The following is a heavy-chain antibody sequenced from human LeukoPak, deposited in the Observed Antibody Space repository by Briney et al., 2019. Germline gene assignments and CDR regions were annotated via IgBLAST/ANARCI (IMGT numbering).Heavy chain of an antibody. CDR3: ARDQDYYDSSGPFDY. J-gene: IGHJ4*02. V-gene: IGHV3-21*01. CDR2: ISSSSSYI. D-gene: IGHD3-22*01. CDR1: GFTFGSYS. Sequence: GGSLRLSCAASGFTFGSYSMNWVRQAPGKGLEWVSSISSSSSYIYYADSVKGRFTISRDNAKNSLYPQMNSLRAEDTAVYYCARDQDYYDSSGPFDYWGQGTLVTVSS.